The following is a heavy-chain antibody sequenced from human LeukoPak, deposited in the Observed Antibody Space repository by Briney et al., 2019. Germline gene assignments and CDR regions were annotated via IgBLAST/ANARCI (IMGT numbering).Heavy chain of an antibody. CDR2: ISSSSSYI. Sequence: GGSLRLSCAASGFTFSSYSMNWVRQAPGKGLEWVSSISSSSSYIYYADSVKGRFTISRDNAKNSLYLQMNSLRAEDTAVYYCARGEQQLTHDAFVIWGQGTMVTVSS. J-gene: IGHJ3*02. V-gene: IGHV3-21*01. CDR1: GFTFSSYS. D-gene: IGHD6-13*01. CDR3: ARGEQQLTHDAFVI.